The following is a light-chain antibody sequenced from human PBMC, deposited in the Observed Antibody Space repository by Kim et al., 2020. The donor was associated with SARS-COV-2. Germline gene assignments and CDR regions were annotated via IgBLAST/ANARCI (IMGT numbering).Light chain of an antibody. CDR2: QAS. V-gene: IGKV1-5*03. Sequence: ASVGDRVIITCRASQSISKWLAWYQQKRGEAPILLIYQASILESGIPSRFSGSGSGTEFTITISSLQPEDFATYYCQQYDKYGWTFGQGTKVDIK. CDR3: QQYDKYGWT. CDR1: QSISKW. J-gene: IGKJ1*01.